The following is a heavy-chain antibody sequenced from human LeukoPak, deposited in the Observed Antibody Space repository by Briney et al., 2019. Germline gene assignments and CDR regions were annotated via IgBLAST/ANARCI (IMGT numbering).Heavy chain of an antibody. D-gene: IGHD6-19*01. CDR1: GFTFSSYA. CDR2: ITGSGNST. V-gene: IGHV3-23*01. CDR3: AKVTYSSGYYHFDY. Sequence: GGSLRLSCAASGFTFSSYAMSWVRQAPGKGLDWVSTITGSGNSTFYADSVKGRFTISRDNSKNSLYLQMNSLRAEDTAVYYCAKVTYSSGYYHFDYWGQGTMVTVSS. J-gene: IGHJ4*02.